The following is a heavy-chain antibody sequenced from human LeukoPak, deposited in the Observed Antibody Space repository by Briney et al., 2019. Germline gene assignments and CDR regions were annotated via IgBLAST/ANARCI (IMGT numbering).Heavy chain of an antibody. Sequence: SSETLSLTCSVSADSISSYYWSWIRQPAGKGLEWIGRIYTSGSTSYNPSLKSRVTMSIDTSKNQFSLKLSSVTAADTAVYYCARVLGAHEFFDIGGQGTMVTVSS. V-gene: IGHV4-4*07. CDR2: IYTSGST. CDR1: ADSISSYY. D-gene: IGHD3-16*01. CDR3: ARVLGAHEFFDI. J-gene: IGHJ3*02.